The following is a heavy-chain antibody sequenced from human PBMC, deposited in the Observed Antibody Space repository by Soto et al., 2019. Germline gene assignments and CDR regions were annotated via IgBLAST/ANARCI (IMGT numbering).Heavy chain of an antibody. CDR3: VRVRSGYDRRNYYYYGMDV. J-gene: IGHJ6*02. CDR2: IYYSGST. CDR1: GGSISSYY. V-gene: IGHV4-59*01. Sequence: SETLSLTCTVSGGSISSYYWSWIRQPPGKGLEWIGYIYYSGSTNYNPSLKSRVTISVDTSKNQFSLKLSSVTAADTAVYYCVRVRSGYDRRNYYYYGMDVWGQGTTVTVSS. D-gene: IGHD5-12*01.